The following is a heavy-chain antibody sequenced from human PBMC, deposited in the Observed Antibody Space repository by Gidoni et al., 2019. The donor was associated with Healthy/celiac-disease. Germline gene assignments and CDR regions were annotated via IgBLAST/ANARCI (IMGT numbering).Heavy chain of an antibody. V-gene: IGHV3-23*01. J-gene: IGHJ4*02. CDR2: ST. D-gene: IGHD6-19*01. CDR3: AKRRSSYSSGWYGDY. Sequence: STSYADSVKGRFTISRDNSKNTLYLQMTSLRAEDTAVYYCAKRRSSYSSGWYGDYWGQGTLVTVSS.